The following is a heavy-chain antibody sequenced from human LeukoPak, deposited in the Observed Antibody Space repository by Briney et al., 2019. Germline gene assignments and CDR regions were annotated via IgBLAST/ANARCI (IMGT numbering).Heavy chain of an antibody. CDR1: GGTFSSYT. V-gene: IGHV1-69*04. CDR2: IISILGVA. CDR3: ARDPRYYYDSSGLD. D-gene: IGHD3-22*01. Sequence: SSVTVTFQSSGGTFSSYTISWVRQPPAQGREWVGMIISILGVANYAQKFQRRVTITADRSTSTAYMELSSLRSEDTAVYYCARDPRYYYDSSGLDWGQGTLVTVSS. J-gene: IGHJ4*02.